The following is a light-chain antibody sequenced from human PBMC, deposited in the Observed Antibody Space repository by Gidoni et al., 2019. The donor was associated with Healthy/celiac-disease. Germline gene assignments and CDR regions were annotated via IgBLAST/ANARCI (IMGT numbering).Light chain of an antibody. CDR3: QQSYSTPRT. CDR2: AAS. CDR1: QSISSY. Sequence: DSQMTQSPSSLSASVGDRVTITCRASQSISSYLNWYQQKPGKAPKLLIYAASSLQSGAPSRFSGSGSATDFTLTSSSLQPEDFATYYCQQSYSTPRTFGGGTKVEIK. J-gene: IGKJ4*01. V-gene: IGKV1-39*01.